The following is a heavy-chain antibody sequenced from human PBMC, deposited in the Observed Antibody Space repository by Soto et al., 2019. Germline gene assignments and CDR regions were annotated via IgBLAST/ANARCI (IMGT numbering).Heavy chain of an antibody. D-gene: IGHD2-8*02. CDR2: ILVDGRT. CDR1: GFICSSYD. CDR3: AKATATGGGAFDI. Sequence: GGSLRLSCAASGFICSSYDMSWVRQAPGKGLEWVSTILVDGRTFYVDSVKGRFTISRDSSQNTVFLQVNSLTAGDTALYYCAKATATGGGAFDICGQGTMVTVSS. V-gene: IGHV3-23*01. J-gene: IGHJ3*02.